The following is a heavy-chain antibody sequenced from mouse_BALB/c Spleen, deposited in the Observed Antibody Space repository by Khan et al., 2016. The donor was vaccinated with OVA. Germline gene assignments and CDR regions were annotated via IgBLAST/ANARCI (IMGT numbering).Heavy chain of an antibody. D-gene: IGHD2-5*01. CDR1: GFTFSSYG. CDR3: ARQRSNYEGSAMDY. CDR2: ISSGGSYP. J-gene: IGHJ4*01. V-gene: IGHV5-6*01. Sequence: EVELVESGGDLVKPGGSLKLSCAASGFTFSSYGMSWVRQTPDKRLEWVAAISSGGSYPYYPDSLKGRFTISRDNAKNTLYLQMSSLKHEDTAMYSGARQRSNYEGSAMDYWGQGTSVTVSS.